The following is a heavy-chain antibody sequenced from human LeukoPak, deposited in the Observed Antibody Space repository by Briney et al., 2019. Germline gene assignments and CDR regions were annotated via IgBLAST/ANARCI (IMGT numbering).Heavy chain of an antibody. D-gene: IGHD5-18*01. CDR2: ISSSGSTI. CDR3: AREEGGYSYGNRIFDY. V-gene: IGHV3-48*03. J-gene: IGHJ4*02. Sequence: PGGSLRLSCAASGFTFSSYEMNWVRQAPGKGLEWVSYISSSGSTIYYADSVKGRFTISRDNAKNSLYLQMNSLRAEDTAVYYCAREEGGYSYGNRIFDYWSQGTLVTVSS. CDR1: GFTFSSYE.